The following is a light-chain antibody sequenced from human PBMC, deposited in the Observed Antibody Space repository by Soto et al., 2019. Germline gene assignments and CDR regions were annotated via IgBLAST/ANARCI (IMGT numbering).Light chain of an antibody. Sequence: DIQMTQSPSTLSSSLGDRVTITCRASQSISSLSAWYQQKPGKAPKLLIYGASSLESGVPSRFSGSGSGTEFTLTISRLQPEDFAVYYCQQYNNWPITFGQGTRLEIK. CDR3: QQYNNWPIT. V-gene: IGKV1-5*01. CDR1: QSISSL. CDR2: GAS. J-gene: IGKJ5*01.